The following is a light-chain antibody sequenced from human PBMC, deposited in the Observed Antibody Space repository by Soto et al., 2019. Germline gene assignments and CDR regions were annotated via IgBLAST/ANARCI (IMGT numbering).Light chain of an antibody. CDR1: TSISTW. V-gene: IGKV1-5*03. CDR3: QQYGCSWS. Sequence: IQMTQSPSTLSASVGDRVTITCRASTSISTWLAWYQHKPGKAPRLLIYEASSLERGVASRFSGSGSGKEFTLTITSLQADVVATYYCQQYGCSWSFGLGTRVEIK. J-gene: IGKJ1*01. CDR2: EAS.